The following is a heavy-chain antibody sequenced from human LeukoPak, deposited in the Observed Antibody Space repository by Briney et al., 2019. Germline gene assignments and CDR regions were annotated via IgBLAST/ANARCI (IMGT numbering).Heavy chain of an antibody. V-gene: IGHV4-39*02. CDR3: ARSEDIQLWLHFDY. D-gene: IGHD5-18*01. J-gene: IGHJ4*02. CDR2: IYYRGST. CDR1: GGSISSSSYY. Sequence: SETLSLTCTVSGGSISSSSYYWGWIRQPPGKGLEWIGNIYYRGSTHYSPSLKSRVTISVDTSKNHFSLKLSSVIAADTAVYYCARSEDIQLWLHFDYWGQGTLVTVSS.